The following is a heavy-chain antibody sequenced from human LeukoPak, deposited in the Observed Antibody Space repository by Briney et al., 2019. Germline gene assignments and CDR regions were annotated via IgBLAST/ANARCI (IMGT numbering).Heavy chain of an antibody. J-gene: IGHJ6*02. CDR2: ISSSGSTI. CDR1: GFTFSDYY. Sequence: PGGSLRLSCAASGFTFSDYYMSWIRQAPGKGLERVSYISSSGSTIYYADSVKGRFTISRDNAKNSLYLQMNSLRAEDTAVYYCARSVINYYYGMDVWGQGTTVTVSS. V-gene: IGHV3-11*01. CDR3: ARSVINYYYGMDV. D-gene: IGHD3-10*01.